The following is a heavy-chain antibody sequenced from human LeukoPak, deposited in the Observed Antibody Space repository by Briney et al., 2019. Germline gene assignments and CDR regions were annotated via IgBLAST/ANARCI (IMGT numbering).Heavy chain of an antibody. Sequence: GSLRLSCAASGFTFSSYSMNWVRQAPGKGLEWVSSIGSSSNSIYYTDSVKGRFTISRDNAKNSLYLQVNSLRAEDTAVYYCARELPTEAFDYWGQGTLVTVSS. D-gene: IGHD1-26*01. V-gene: IGHV3-21*01. CDR2: IGSSSNSI. CDR3: ARELPTEAFDY. J-gene: IGHJ4*02. CDR1: GFTFSSYS.